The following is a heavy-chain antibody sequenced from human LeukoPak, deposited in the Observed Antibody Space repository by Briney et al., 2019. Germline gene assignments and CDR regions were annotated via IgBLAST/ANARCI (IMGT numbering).Heavy chain of an antibody. Sequence: PGGSLRLSCAAAGFTFLRYCMHWVRQAPGKGLVSVSRINSDGSSTNYADSVKGRFTISRDNAKNTLYLLMNSLRVEDTAVYYCASSSGGFNWFDPWGQGTLVTVSS. D-gene: IGHD6-19*01. CDR1: GFTFLRYC. CDR3: ASSSGGFNWFDP. V-gene: IGHV3-74*01. CDR2: INSDGSST. J-gene: IGHJ5*02.